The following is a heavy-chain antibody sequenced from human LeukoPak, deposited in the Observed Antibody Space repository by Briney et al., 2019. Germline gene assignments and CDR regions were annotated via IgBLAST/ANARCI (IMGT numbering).Heavy chain of an antibody. CDR2: ISSNGGST. D-gene: IGHD3-16*01. CDR1: GFTFSSYA. J-gene: IGHJ4*02. CDR3: AKVGERSPVYYFDY. V-gene: IGHV3-64*01. Sequence: GGSLRLSCAASGFTFSSYAMHWVRQAPGKGLEYVSAISSNGGSTYYANSVNGRFTISRDNSKNTLYLQMNSLRAEDTAVYYCAKVGERSPVYYFDYWGQGTLVTVSS.